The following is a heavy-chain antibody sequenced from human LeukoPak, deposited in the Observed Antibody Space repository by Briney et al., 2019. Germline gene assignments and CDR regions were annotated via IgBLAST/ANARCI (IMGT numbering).Heavy chain of an antibody. V-gene: IGHV3-30*03. Sequence: GGSLRLSCAASGFTFSSYGMHWVRQAPGKGLEWAAVISYDGNNKYYADSLKGRFTISRDNAKNSLYLQMNSLRGDDTAVYYCARDLTYNASPWYFDLWGRGTLVTVSS. CDR2: ISYDGNNK. D-gene: IGHD1-1*01. CDR3: ARDLTYNASPWYFDL. J-gene: IGHJ2*01. CDR1: GFTFSSYG.